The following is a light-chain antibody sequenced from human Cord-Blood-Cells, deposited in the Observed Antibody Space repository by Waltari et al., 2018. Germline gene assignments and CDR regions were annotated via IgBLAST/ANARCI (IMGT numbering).Light chain of an antibody. CDR3: SSYTSSSTWV. CDR2: DVS. J-gene: IGLJ3*02. V-gene: IGLV2-14*03. Sequence: QSALTQPASVSGSPGQSITISRTGTSRDVGGYNYFSWYQQHPGKAPKLMIYDVSNRPSGVSNRFSGSKSGNTASLTISGLQAEDEADYYCSSYTSSSTWVFGGGTKLTVL. CDR1: SRDVGGYNY.